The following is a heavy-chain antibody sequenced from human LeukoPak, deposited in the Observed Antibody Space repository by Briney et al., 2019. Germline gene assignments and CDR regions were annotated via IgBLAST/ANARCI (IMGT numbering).Heavy chain of an antibody. Sequence: PGGSLRLSCAASGFIFSSYAMSWVRQAPGKGLEWVSTISGSGGSTYYADSVKGRFTISRDNAKNTVSLQMNSLRPEDTGVYYCARAPSEIGGYYPEYFRHWGQGTLVTVSS. D-gene: IGHD3-22*01. CDR3: ARAPSEIGGYYPEYFRH. CDR2: ISGSGGST. CDR1: GFIFSSYA. V-gene: IGHV3-23*01. J-gene: IGHJ1*01.